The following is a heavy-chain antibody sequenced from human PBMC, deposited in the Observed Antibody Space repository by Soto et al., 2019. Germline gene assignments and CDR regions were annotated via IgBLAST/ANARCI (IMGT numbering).Heavy chain of an antibody. CDR2: ITSSSSYI. Sequence: GGSLRLSCAASGFTFSLYRMIWVRQAAGKGLELVAYITSSSSYIYYEDSLKGRFTISRDNANNSLFLQLDSLRAEDTAVYFCVRARSTDSRPDYWGQGTLVTVSS. V-gene: IGHV3-21*05. J-gene: IGHJ4*02. CDR3: VRARSTDSRPDY. D-gene: IGHD3-22*01. CDR1: GFTFSLYR.